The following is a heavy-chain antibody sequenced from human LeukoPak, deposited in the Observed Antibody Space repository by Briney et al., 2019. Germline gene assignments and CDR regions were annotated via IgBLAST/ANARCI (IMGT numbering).Heavy chain of an antibody. CDR3: ARDGPRGGFDY. V-gene: IGHV3-7*01. D-gene: IGHD3-10*01. Sequence: SWIRQPPGKGLEWVANTKQDGSEKNYVDSVKGRFTISRDNAKNSLYLQMNSLRAEDTAVYYCARDGPRGGFDYWGQGTLVTVSS. J-gene: IGHJ4*02. CDR2: TKQDGSEK.